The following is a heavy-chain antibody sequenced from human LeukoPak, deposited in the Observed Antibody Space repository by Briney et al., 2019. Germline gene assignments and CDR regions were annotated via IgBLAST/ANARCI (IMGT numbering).Heavy chain of an antibody. CDR2: ISGSDTST. CDR3: ARVSALRSSGWFGVFDF. J-gene: IGHJ4*02. D-gene: IGHD6-19*01. CDR1: GFTFTYFT. V-gene: IGHV3-23*01. Sequence: GGSLRLSCAASGFTFTYFTMTWVRQAPGKGLEWVSGISGSDTSTYSADSVKGRFTISRDNSQNTLYLHMNSLRAEDTAVYYCARVSALRSSGWFGVFDFWGQGTLVTVSS.